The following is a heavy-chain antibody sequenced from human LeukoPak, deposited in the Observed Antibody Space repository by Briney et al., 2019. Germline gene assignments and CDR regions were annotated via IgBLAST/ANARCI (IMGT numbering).Heavy chain of an antibody. J-gene: IGHJ4*02. D-gene: IGHD2-15*01. V-gene: IGHV4-59*12. CDR1: GGSISSYY. Sequence: SETLSLTCTVSGGSISSYYWSWIRQPPGKGLEWIGYIYYSGSTNYNPSLKSRVTISVDTSKNQFSLKLSSVTAADTAVYYCARGWSIVVVVAAPPYYFDYWGQGTLVTVSS. CDR3: ARGWSIVVVVAAPPYYFDY. CDR2: IYYSGST.